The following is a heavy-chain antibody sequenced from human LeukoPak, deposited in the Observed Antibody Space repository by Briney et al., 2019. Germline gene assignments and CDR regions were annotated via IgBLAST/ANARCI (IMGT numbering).Heavy chain of an antibody. D-gene: IGHD5-24*01. Sequence: GGSLRLSCAASGFMFSSYWMSWVRQAPGKGLEWVADIKEDGSEKSYVDSVKGRFTISRDNAKNSLYLQMNTLRAEDTAVYYCAKDGRRDGYNPLAGDANEVYFDYWGQGTLVTVSS. CDR3: AKDGRRDGYNPLAGDANEVYFDY. CDR1: GFMFSSYW. V-gene: IGHV3-7*01. J-gene: IGHJ4*02. CDR2: IKEDGSEK.